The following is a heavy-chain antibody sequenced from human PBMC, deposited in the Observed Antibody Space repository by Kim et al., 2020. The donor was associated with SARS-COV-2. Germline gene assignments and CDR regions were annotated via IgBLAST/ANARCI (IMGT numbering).Heavy chain of an antibody. Sequence: GESLKISCKGSGYSFTSYWIGWVRQMPGKGLEWMGIIYPGDSDTRYSPSFQGQVTISADKSISTAYLQWSSLKASDTAMYYCARLDGSGSYYPYYYYYGMDAWGQGTTVTVSS. CDR1: GYSFTSYW. D-gene: IGHD3-10*01. CDR2: IYPGDSDT. CDR3: ARLDGSGSYYPYYYYYGMDA. V-gene: IGHV5-51*01. J-gene: IGHJ6*02.